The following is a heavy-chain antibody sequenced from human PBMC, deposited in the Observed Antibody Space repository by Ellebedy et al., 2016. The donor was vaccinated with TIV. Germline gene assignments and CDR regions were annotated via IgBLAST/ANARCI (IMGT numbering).Heavy chain of an antibody. CDR1: GGSISGYY. Sequence: MPGGSLRLSCSVSGGSISGYYWSWIRQPPGKGLAWLGYVYYTGNINYNPSLKSRVTMSLDTSKNQFSLKLNSVTVADTAVYYCARLTRFGEFPFDYWGQGTQVTVSS. J-gene: IGHJ4*02. CDR2: VYYTGNI. D-gene: IGHD3-10*01. V-gene: IGHV4-59*08. CDR3: ARLTRFGEFPFDY.